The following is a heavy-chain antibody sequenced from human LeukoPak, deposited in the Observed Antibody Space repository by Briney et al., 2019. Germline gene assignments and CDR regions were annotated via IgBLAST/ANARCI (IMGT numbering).Heavy chain of an antibody. CDR3: ARGSGYCSSTTCYTPHFDS. V-gene: IGHV1-69*05. J-gene: IGHJ4*02. CDR1: GGTFSRFA. Sequence: SVKVSCKASGGTFSRFAVSWVRQAPGQGPEWMGGIILILKSANYAQNFQGRLTITTDDSTSTAYMELRSLTSEDTAVYYCARGSGYCSSTTCYTPHFDSWGQGALVAVSS. D-gene: IGHD2-2*02. CDR2: IILILKSA.